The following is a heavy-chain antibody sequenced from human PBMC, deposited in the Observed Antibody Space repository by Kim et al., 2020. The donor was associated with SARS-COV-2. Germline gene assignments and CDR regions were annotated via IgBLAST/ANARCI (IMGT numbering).Heavy chain of an antibody. CDR3: ARDPGRYGGGGGY. J-gene: IGHJ4*02. D-gene: IGHD3-16*01. CDR1: GFTVSSNY. CDR2: IYSGGST. V-gene: IGHV3-53*01. Sequence: GGSLRLSCAASGFTVSSNYMSWVRQAPGKGLEWVSVIYSGGSTYYADSVKGRFTISRDNSKNTLYLQMNSLRAEDTAVYYCARDPGRYGGGGGYWGQGTLVTVSS.